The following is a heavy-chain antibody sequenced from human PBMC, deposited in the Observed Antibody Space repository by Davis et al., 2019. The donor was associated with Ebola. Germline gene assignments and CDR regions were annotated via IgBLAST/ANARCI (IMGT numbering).Heavy chain of an antibody. CDR2: IKSEIDGGTT. V-gene: IGHV3-15*07. Sequence: GESLKISCAVSGLNFNYAWVHWVRQAPGKGLEWVGRIKSEIDGGTTDYAAPVNGRFTISRDDSKNTFYLQMNSLKTEDTAVYYCTTDPTPYCSGGSCYSYYFDYWGQGTLVTVSS. D-gene: IGHD2-15*01. J-gene: IGHJ4*02. CDR1: GLNFNYAW. CDR3: TTDPTPYCSGGSCYSYYFDY.